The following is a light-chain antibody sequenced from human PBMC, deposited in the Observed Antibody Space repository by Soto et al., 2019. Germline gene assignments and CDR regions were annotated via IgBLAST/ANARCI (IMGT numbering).Light chain of an antibody. CDR1: QNVRNNS. CDR2: GSS. V-gene: IGKV3-20*01. Sequence: EIVLTQSPGTLSLSPGERATLSCRASQNVRNNSVAWYQQQPGQAPRLLIFGSSSRATGTTDRFSGSGSGTDFALTISRLEPKDSAVYICHQYGYGVYTFGQGTRLEIK. J-gene: IGKJ2*01. CDR3: HQYGYGVYT.